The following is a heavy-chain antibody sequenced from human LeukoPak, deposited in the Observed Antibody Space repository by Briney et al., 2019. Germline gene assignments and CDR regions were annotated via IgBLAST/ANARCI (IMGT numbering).Heavy chain of an antibody. CDR2: IIPIFGTA. J-gene: IGHJ4*02. Sequence: GASVKVSCKASGGTFSSYAISWVRQAPGQGLEWMGGIIPIFGTANYAQKFQGRVTITADESTSTAYMELSSLRSEDTAVYYCARVLRGYSYGYFDYWGQGTLVTVSS. D-gene: IGHD5-18*01. CDR1: GGTFSSYA. CDR3: ARVLRGYSYGYFDY. V-gene: IGHV1-69*13.